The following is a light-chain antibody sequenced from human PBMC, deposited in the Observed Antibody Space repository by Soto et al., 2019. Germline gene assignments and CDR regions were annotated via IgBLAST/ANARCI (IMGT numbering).Light chain of an antibody. CDR1: QSVSSS. V-gene: IGKV3-15*01. J-gene: IGKJ4*01. CDR2: DAS. Sequence: EIVMTQSPATLSVSPGDRATLSCRASQSVSSSLAWYQQIPGQAPRLLIYDASTRATGIPARFGGSGSGTEFTLTISSLQSEDFAVYYCQQYNKWPQLTFGGGTKVELK. CDR3: QQYNKWPQLT.